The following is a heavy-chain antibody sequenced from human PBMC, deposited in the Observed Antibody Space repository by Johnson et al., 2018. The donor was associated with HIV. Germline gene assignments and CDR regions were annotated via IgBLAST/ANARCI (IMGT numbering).Heavy chain of an antibody. J-gene: IGHJ3*02. CDR3: AKNGGVGGGSSNGAFDI. V-gene: IGHV3-30*18. CDR1: GFTFSSYG. CDR2: ISYDGSNK. D-gene: IGHD2-15*01. Sequence: QVQLVESGGGLVQPGGSLRLSCAASGFTFSSYGMHWVRQAPGKGLEWVAVISYDGSNKYYAYSVKGRFTISRDNSKNTLYLQMNSLRAEDTAVYYCAKNGGVGGGSSNGAFDIWGQGTMVTVSS.